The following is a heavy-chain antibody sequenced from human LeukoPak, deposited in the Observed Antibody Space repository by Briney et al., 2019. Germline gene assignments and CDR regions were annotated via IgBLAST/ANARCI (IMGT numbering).Heavy chain of an antibody. J-gene: IGHJ6*02. D-gene: IGHD4-17*01. CDR2: ISYDGSNK. CDR3: ARSYDYGDYGQNYGMDV. Sequence: PGRSLRLSCAASGFTFSSYAMHWVRQAPGKGLEWVSIISYDGSNKYYADSVKGRFTISRDNSKNTLYLQMNSLRAEDTAVYYCARSYDYGDYGQNYGMDVWGQGTTVTVSS. V-gene: IGHV3-30-3*01. CDR1: GFTFSSYA.